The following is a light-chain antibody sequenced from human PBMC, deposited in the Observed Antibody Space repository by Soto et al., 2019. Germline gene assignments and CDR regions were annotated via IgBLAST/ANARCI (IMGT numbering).Light chain of an antibody. CDR3: QSYDSSLNGLL. V-gene: IGLV1-40*01. CDR1: SSNIGAGYD. Sequence: QSVLTQPPSVSGAPGQRVTISCTGSSSNIGAGYDVHWYQQLPGTAPKLLIYGNSNRPSGVPDRFSGSKSGTSASLAITGLQAEDEAGYYCQSYDSSLNGLLFGGGTKLTVL. J-gene: IGLJ2*01. CDR2: GNS.